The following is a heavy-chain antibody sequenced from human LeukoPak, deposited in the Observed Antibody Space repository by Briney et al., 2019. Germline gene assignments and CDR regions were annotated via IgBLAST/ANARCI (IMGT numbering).Heavy chain of an antibody. CDR1: GYTFTGYY. V-gene: IGHV1-2*02. CDR3: ASPYSSSSFRDAFDI. D-gene: IGHD6-6*01. CDR2: INPNSGGT. J-gene: IGHJ3*02. Sequence: GASVKVSCKASGYTFTGYYMHWVRQAPGQGLEWMGWINPNSGGTNYAQKFQGRVTMTRDTSISTAYMELSRLRSDDTAVYYCASPYSSSSFRDAFDIWGQGTMVTVSS.